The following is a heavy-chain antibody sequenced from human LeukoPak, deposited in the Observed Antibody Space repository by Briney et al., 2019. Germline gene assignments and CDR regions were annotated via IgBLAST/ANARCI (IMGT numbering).Heavy chain of an antibody. D-gene: IGHD5-24*01. CDR2: ISGSGQST. CDR3: AKEGGYNGHDAFDI. CDR1: GFTFHTYA. Sequence: GGSLRLSCVASGFTFHTYAMVWVRQAPGKGLEWVSTISGSGQSTYYADSVKGRFTISRDNSKNTLYLQMNSLRAEDTAVYYCAKEGGYNGHDAFDIWGQGTMVTVSS. V-gene: IGHV3-23*01. J-gene: IGHJ3*02.